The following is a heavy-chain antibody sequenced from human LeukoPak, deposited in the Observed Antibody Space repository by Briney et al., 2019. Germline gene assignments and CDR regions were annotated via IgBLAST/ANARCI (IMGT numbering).Heavy chain of an antibody. Sequence: KPSETLSLTCTVSGGSISSYYWSWIRQPPGKGLEWIGYIYYSGSTNYNPSLKSRVTLSVHTPQNHFSLSLTSVTAADTAVYYCARHGQSTVLSHLDSWGQGTLVTVSS. CDR2: IYYSGST. CDR3: ARHGQSTVLSHLDS. V-gene: IGHV4-59*08. D-gene: IGHD5/OR15-5a*01. CDR1: GGSISSYY. J-gene: IGHJ4*02.